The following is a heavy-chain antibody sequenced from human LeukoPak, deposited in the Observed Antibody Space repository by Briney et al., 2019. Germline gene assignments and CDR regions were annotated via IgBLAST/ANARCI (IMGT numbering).Heavy chain of an antibody. CDR2: IYTGGST. V-gene: IGHV3-53*01. CDR3: ARTDLWSGYHRGYFDY. Sequence: QPGGSLRLSCAASGFTVSSNYVIWVRQAPGKGLEWVSVIYTGGSTYYADSVKGRFTLSRDNSKNTLYLQMNSPRVEDTAVYYCARTDLWSGYHRGYFDYWGQGTLVTVSS. CDR1: GFTVSSNY. D-gene: IGHD3-3*01. J-gene: IGHJ4*02.